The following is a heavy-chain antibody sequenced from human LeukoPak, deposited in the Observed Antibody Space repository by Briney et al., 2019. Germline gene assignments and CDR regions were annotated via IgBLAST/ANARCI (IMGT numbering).Heavy chain of an antibody. CDR3: ANDQGRIRTDDAFDI. D-gene: IGHD3-10*01. CDR2: ISGSGGST. CDR1: GLTFSSYA. J-gene: IGHJ3*02. Sequence: GGSLRLSCAASGLTFSSYAMSWVRPAPGKGLEWVSAISGSGGSTYYTDSVKGRFTISRAYSKNTLYLQMNSLRAEDTAISYCANDQGRIRTDDAFDIWGQGPMVTVSS. V-gene: IGHV3-23*01.